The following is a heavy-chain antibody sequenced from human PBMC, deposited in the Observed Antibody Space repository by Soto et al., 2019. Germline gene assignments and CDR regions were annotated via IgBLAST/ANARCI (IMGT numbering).Heavy chain of an antibody. CDR1: GDSISSSNW. V-gene: IGHV4-4*02. J-gene: IGHJ5*02. D-gene: IGHD3-10*01. Sequence: QVQLQESGPGLVRPSETLSLSCAVSGDSISSSNWWSWVLQPPGKGLQWIGDIYQSGITNYNPSLRGRVTISVQKSKNQFSLRLNSVTAADTAIYYCVRDRRRSNSGIDPWGQGTLVTVSS. CDR3: VRDRRRSNSGIDP. CDR2: IYQSGIT.